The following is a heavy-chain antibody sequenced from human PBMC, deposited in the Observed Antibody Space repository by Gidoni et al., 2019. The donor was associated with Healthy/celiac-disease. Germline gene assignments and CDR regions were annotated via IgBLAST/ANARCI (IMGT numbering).Heavy chain of an antibody. Sequence: EVQLVESGGGLVKPGGSLRLSCAASGFTFSNAWISWVRQAPGKGLEWVGRIKSKTDGGTTDYAAPVKGRFTISRDDSKNTLYLQMNSLKTEDTAVYYCTTGTGYYDFWSGYYRDYYYMDVWGKGTTVTVSS. J-gene: IGHJ6*03. V-gene: IGHV3-15*01. CDR2: IKSKTDGGTT. CDR1: GFTFSNAW. D-gene: IGHD3-3*01. CDR3: TTGTGYYDFWSGYYRDYYYMDV.